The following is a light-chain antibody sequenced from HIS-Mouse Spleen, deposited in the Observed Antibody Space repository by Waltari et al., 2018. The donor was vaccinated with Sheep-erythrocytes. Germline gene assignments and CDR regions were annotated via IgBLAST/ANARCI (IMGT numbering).Light chain of an antibody. V-gene: IGKV1-39*01. CDR3: QQANRFPIT. J-gene: IGKJ5*01. CDR2: AAS. Sequence: DIQMTQSPSSLSASVGDRVTITCRASQSISSYLNWYQQKPGKAPKLLIYAASSLQSGVPERFSGSGAGTDYTLTISSLQPDDFATYYCQQANRFPITFGQGTRLEIK. CDR1: QSISSY.